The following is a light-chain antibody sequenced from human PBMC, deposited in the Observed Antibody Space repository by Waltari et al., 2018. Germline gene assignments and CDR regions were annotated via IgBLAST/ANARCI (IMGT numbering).Light chain of an antibody. V-gene: IGKV1-5*03. Sequence: DIQMTQSPSTLSASVGDRVSITCRASQSISSWLPWYQQKPGKAPKLLIYKASSLESGVPSRFSGSGSGTEFTLTISSLQPDDFATYYCQQYNSYSPGWTFGQGTKVEIK. CDR3: QQYNSYSPGWT. CDR1: QSISSW. CDR2: KAS. J-gene: IGKJ1*01.